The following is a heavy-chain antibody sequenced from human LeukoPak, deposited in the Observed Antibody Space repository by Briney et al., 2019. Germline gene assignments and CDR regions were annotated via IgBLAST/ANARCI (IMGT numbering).Heavy chain of an antibody. Sequence: ASVKVSCKASGYTFTTHAMHWLRQAPGQRLEWMGWISADKGNTKYSQEFQGRVTITRDTSASTAYMELSSLRSEDTAVYYCARGPRAAADDYWGQGTLVIVSS. J-gene: IGHJ4*02. CDR3: ARGPRAAADDY. CDR2: ISADKGNT. V-gene: IGHV1-3*01. D-gene: IGHD6-13*01. CDR1: GYTFTTHA.